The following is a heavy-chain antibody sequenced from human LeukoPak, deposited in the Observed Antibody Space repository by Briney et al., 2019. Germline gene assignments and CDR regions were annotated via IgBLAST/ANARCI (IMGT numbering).Heavy chain of an antibody. V-gene: IGHV3-30*02. J-gene: IGHJ4*02. CDR3: ARVGSGSYLHFDY. CDR1: GFTFSSYG. D-gene: IGHD3-10*01. CDR2: IRYDGSNK. Sequence: GGSLRLSCAASGFTFSSYGMHWVRQAPGKGLEWVAFIRYDGSNKYYADSVKGRFTISRDNSKNTLYLQMNSLRAEDTAVYYCARVGSGSYLHFDYWGQGILVTVSS.